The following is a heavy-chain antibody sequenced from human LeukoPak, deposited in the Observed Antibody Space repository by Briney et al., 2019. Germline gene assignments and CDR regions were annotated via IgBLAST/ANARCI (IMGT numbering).Heavy chain of an antibody. D-gene: IGHD3-10*01. J-gene: IGHJ4*02. CDR3: ARVGSGSCYY. CDR2: ISSNGGST. Sequence: GGSLRLSCAASRFTFSSYAMHWVRQAPGKGLEYVSAISSNGGSTYYANSVKGRFTISRDNSKNTLYLQMGSLRAEDMAVYYCARVGSGSCYYWGQGTLVTVSS. V-gene: IGHV3-64*01. CDR1: RFTFSSYA.